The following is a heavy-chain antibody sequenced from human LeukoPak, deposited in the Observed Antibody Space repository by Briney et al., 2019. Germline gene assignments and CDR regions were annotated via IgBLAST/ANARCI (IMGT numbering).Heavy chain of an antibody. CDR1: GFTVSSNY. Sequence: GGSLRLSCAASGFTVSSNYMSWVRQAPGKGLEWVSVIYSGGTTYYADSVKGRFTISRDNSKNTLYLQMSSLRAEDTAVYYCARDPGFSGAQRGEFWGQGTLVTVSS. J-gene: IGHJ4*02. CDR3: ARDPGFSGAQRGEF. V-gene: IGHV3-53*05. CDR2: IYSGGTT. D-gene: IGHD2/OR15-2a*01.